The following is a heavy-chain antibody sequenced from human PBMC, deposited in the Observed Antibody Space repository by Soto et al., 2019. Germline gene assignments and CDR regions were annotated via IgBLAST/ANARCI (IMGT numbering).Heavy chain of an antibody. J-gene: IGHJ5*02. CDR3: ASLGGSYSSSWYWFDP. D-gene: IGHD6-13*01. V-gene: IGHV1-18*01. CDR2: ISAYNGNT. CDR1: GYTFTSYG. Sequence: QVQLVQSGAEVKKPGASVKVSCKASGYTFTSYGISWVRQVPGQGLEWMGWISAYNGNTNYAQKLQGRVTMTTDTPTSTAYRGLRSLRSDDTAVYYCASLGGSYSSSWYWFDPWGQGTLVTVSS.